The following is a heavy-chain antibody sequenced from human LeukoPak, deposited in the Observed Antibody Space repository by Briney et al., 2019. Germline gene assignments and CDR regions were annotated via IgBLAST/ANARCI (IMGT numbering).Heavy chain of an antibody. CDR1: GGSISSSSYY. CDR2: INHSGST. J-gene: IGHJ4*02. D-gene: IGHD3-10*01. CDR3: AKDQGSGSENYSWGYFDY. V-gene: IGHV4-39*07. Sequence: SETLSLTCTVSGGSISSSSYYWGWVRQPPGKGLEWVGQINHSGSTNYNASLKSRVTISVDTSKNQFSLKLSSVTAADTAVYYCAKDQGSGSENYSWGYFDYWGQGTLVTVSS.